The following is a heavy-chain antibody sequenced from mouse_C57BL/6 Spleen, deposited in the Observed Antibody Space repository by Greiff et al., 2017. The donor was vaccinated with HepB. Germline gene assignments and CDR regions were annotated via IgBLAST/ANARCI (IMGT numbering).Heavy chain of an antibody. CDR1: GYTFTSYW. CDR2: IDPSDSYT. J-gene: IGHJ1*03. Sequence: QVQLQQSGAELVMPGASVKLSCKASGYTFTSYWMHWVKQRPGQGLEWIGEIDPSDSYTNYNQKFKGKSTLTVDKSSSTAYMQLSSLTSEDSAVYYCARSPYYSNWYFDVWGTGTTVTVSS. V-gene: IGHV1-69*01. D-gene: IGHD2-5*01. CDR3: ARSPYYSNWYFDV.